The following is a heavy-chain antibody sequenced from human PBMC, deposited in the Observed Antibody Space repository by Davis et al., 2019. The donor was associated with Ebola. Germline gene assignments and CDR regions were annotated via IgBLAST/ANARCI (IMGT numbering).Heavy chain of an antibody. Sequence: GESRKISCAASGFTFRNYYMNWVRQAPGKGLEWVSSISSSGSHISYADSVRGRFTISRDNINNSLYLQMNSLRVGDAAMYFCGRDPNGDYLGAFEFWGQGTLVSVSS. CDR3: GRDPNGDYLGAFEF. J-gene: IGHJ3*01. D-gene: IGHD4-17*01. V-gene: IGHV3-21*04. CDR1: GFTFRNYY. CDR2: ISSSGSHI.